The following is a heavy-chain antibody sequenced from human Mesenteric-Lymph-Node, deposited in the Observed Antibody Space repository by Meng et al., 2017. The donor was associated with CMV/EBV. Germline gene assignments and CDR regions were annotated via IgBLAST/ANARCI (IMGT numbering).Heavy chain of an antibody. CDR3: AREVRAAGGYYGMDV. CDR2: IYSGGST. J-gene: IGHJ6*02. CDR1: KFTVSSNY. D-gene: IGHD6-13*01. V-gene: IGHV3-53*01. Sequence: GGSLRLSCAASKFTVSSNYMSWVRQAPGKGLEWVSVIYSGGSTYYADSVKGRFTISRDNSKNTLYLQMNSLRAEDTAVYYCAREVRAAGGYYGMDVWGQGTTVTVSS.